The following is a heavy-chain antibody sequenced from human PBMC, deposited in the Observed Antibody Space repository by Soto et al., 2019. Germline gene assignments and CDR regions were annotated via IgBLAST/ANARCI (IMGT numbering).Heavy chain of an antibody. D-gene: IGHD2-2*01. Sequence: GGSLRLSCAASGFTFTSYSMNWVRQAPGKGLEWVSYISPTSSTIYYADSVKGRFTISRDNADNSLHLQMNSLRAEDTAVYYCARDHKICTSSNCYRWFDPWGQGTLVTVSS. J-gene: IGHJ5*02. V-gene: IGHV3-48*01. CDR3: ARDHKICTSSNCYRWFDP. CDR2: ISPTSSTI. CDR1: GFTFTSYS.